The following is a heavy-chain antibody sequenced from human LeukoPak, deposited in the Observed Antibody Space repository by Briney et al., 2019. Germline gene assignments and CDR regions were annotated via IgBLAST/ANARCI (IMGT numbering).Heavy chain of an antibody. CDR3: ARAGDYEYFQH. CDR1: GGSISSGSYY. CDR2: IYYSGST. V-gene: IGHV4-39*07. J-gene: IGHJ1*01. D-gene: IGHD4-17*01. Sequence: PSQTLSLTCTVSGGSISSGSYYWGWIRQPPGKGLEWIGSIYYSGSTYYNPSLKSRVTISVDTSKNQFSLKLSSVTAADTAVYYCARAGDYEYFQHWGQGTLVTVSS.